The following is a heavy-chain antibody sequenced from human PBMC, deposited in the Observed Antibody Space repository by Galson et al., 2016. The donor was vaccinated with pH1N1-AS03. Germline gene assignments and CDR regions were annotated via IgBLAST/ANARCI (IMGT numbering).Heavy chain of an antibody. CDR2: IHSGGTP. Sequence: SETLSLTCTVSGGSMDSHSWSWIRQSPGKGLEWIACIHSGGTPNYNPSLKSRLIVSLDTSKNKLSLKLSSVTAADTTVYYFAGYRYFSGWTLEGWFDPWGPGTLVTVSS. CDR1: GGSMDSHS. V-gene: IGHV4-59*11. CDR3: AGYRYFSGWTLEGWFDP. J-gene: IGHJ5*02. D-gene: IGHD3-16*02.